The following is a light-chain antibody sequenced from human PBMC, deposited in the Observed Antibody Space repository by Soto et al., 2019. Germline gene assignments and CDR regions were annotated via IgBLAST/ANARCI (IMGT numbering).Light chain of an antibody. CDR1: GSDVGGYNY. CDR3: SSYSSSSTL. Sequence: QSVLTQPASVSGSPGQSITLSCPGTGSDVGGYNYVSWYQQHPGKAPKLMIYDVRNRPSGVSNRFSGSKSGNTASLTISGLQAEDEADYYCSSYSSSSTLFGTGTKVTVL. J-gene: IGLJ1*01. CDR2: DVR. V-gene: IGLV2-14*01.